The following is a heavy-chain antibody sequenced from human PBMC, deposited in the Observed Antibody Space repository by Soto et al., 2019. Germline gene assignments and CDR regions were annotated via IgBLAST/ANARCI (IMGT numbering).Heavy chain of an antibody. Sequence: GGSLRLSCAASGFTFSNAWMNWVRQAPGKGLEWVGRIKSKTDGGTTDYAAPVKGRFTISRDDSKNTLYLQMNSLKTEDTAVYYCTTSPANIVATIIRYYYYGMDVWGQGTTVTVSS. CDR1: GFTFSNAW. D-gene: IGHD5-12*01. V-gene: IGHV3-15*07. CDR3: TTSPANIVATIIRYYYYGMDV. CDR2: IKSKTDGGTT. J-gene: IGHJ6*02.